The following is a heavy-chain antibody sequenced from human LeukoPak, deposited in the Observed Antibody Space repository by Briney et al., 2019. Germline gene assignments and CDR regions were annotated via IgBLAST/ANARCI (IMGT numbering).Heavy chain of an antibody. J-gene: IGHJ4*02. CDR2: INGGGGTT. D-gene: IGHD2-15*01. CDR3: AKTQGYFDY. CDR1: GFTFSSYA. Sequence: TGGSLRLSCAASGFTFSSYAMTWVRQAPGKGLEWVSVINGGGGTTYYADSVRGRFTISRDNSKNTLYLQMNSLRAEDTAVYYCAKTQGYFDYWGQGTLVTVSS. V-gene: IGHV3-23*01.